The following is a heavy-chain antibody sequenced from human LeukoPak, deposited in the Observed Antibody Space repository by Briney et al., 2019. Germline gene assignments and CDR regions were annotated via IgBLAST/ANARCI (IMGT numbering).Heavy chain of an antibody. V-gene: IGHV1-18*01. CDR1: GYTFTTYG. Sequence: ASVKVSCKASGYTFTTYGFSWVRQAPGQGLEWLGWISAYNGQTNYAQKVQGRVTMTTDTPTKTAYMELRSLGSDDTAVYYCAGVAGFYWNSDSFDYWGQGTQVTVSS. D-gene: IGHD1-7*01. CDR3: AGVAGFYWNSDSFDY. CDR2: ISAYNGQT. J-gene: IGHJ4*02.